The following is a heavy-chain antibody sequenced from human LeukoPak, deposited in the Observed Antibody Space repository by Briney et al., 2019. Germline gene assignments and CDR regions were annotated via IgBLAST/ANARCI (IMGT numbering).Heavy chain of an antibody. J-gene: IGHJ5*02. CDR1: GYTFTSYA. V-gene: IGHV7-4-1*02. CDR2: INTNTGNP. Sequence: GASVEVSCKASGYTFTSYAMNWVRQAPGQGLEWMGWINTNTGNPTYAQGFTGRFVFSLDTSVSTAYLQISSLKAEDTAVYYCAREVSPRGALLWFGESTYNWFDPWGQGTLVTVSS. CDR3: AREVSPRGALLWFGESTYNWFDP. D-gene: IGHD3-10*01.